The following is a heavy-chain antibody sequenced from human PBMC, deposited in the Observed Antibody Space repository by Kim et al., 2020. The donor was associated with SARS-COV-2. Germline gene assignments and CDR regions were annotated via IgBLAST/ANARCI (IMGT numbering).Heavy chain of an antibody. CDR1: GFTFSSYA. J-gene: IGHJ5*02. Sequence: GGSLRLSCAASGFTFSSYAMSWVRQAPGKGLEWVSAISGSGGSTYYADSVKGRFTISRDNSKNTLYLQMNSLRAEDTAVYYCAKASAGAVAGGSHTNWFDPWGQGTLGTVYS. CDR2: ISGSGGST. D-gene: IGHD6-19*01. CDR3: AKASAGAVAGGSHTNWFDP. V-gene: IGHV3-23*01.